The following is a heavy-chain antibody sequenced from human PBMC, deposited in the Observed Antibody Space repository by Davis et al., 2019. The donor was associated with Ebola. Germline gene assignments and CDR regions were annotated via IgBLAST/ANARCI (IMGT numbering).Heavy chain of an antibody. J-gene: IGHJ4*02. CDR1: GGTFSSYA. Sequence: SVKVSCKASGGTFSSYAISWVRQAPGQGLEWMGGIIPIFGTANYAQKFQGRVTITADKSTSTAYMELSSPRSEDTAVYYCARLGDGYNSGYWGQGTLVTVSS. D-gene: IGHD5-24*01. V-gene: IGHV1-69*06. CDR3: ARLGDGYNSGY. CDR2: IIPIFGTA.